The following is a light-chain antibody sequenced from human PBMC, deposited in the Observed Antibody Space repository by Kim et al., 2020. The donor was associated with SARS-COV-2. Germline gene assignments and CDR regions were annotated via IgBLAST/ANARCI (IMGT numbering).Light chain of an antibody. CDR1: KLGDKY. CDR3: QAWDSSTVV. Sequence: VSPGQTSSITCSGDKLGDKYACWYQQKPGQSPVLVIYQDSKRPSGIPERFSGSNSGNTATLTISGTQAMDEADYYCQAWDSSTVVFGGGTQLTVL. CDR2: QDS. V-gene: IGLV3-1*01. J-gene: IGLJ2*01.